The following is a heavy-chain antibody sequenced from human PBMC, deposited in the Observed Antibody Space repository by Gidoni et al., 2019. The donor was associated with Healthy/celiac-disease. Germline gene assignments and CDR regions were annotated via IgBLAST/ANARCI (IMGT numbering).Heavy chain of an antibody. V-gene: IGHV4-59*01. Sequence: QVQLQESGPGLVKPSETLSLTCTVSGGSISSYYWSWIRQPPGKGLEWIGYIYYSGSTNYNPSLKSRVTISVDTSKNQFSLKLSSVTAADTAVYYCARDKGAMIDVWGQGTTVTVSS. J-gene: IGHJ6*02. CDR2: IYYSGST. D-gene: IGHD3-22*01. CDR1: GGSISSYY. CDR3: ARDKGAMIDV.